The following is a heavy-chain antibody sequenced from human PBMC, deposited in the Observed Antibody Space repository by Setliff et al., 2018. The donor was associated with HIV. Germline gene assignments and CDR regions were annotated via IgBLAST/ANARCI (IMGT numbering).Heavy chain of an antibody. V-gene: IGHV1-69*10. Sequence: SVKVSCKASGGTFSNYALSWVRQAPGQGLEWMGGIIPMLSIANYAQKFQDRLAITADESTSTAYMELSSLTSDDTAVYHCARGEGYSSGWFKYYYKALDVWGQGTTVTVSS. J-gene: IGHJ6*02. CDR3: ARGEGYSSGWFKYYYKALDV. D-gene: IGHD6-19*01. CDR1: GGTFSNYA. CDR2: IIPMLSIA.